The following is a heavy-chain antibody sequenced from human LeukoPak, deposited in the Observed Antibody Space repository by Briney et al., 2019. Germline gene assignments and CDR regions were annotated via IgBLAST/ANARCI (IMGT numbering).Heavy chain of an antibody. CDR3: ARARKYCSGGSCYSEGFDY. CDR1: GGSISSYY. CDR2: IYYSGST. D-gene: IGHD2-15*01. J-gene: IGHJ4*02. Sequence: SETLSLTCTVSGGSISSYYWSWIRQPPGKGLEWIGYIYYSGSTNYNPSLKSRVTMSVDTSKNQFSLKLSSVTAADTAVYYCARARKYCSGGSCYSEGFDYWGQGTLVTASS. V-gene: IGHV4-59*12.